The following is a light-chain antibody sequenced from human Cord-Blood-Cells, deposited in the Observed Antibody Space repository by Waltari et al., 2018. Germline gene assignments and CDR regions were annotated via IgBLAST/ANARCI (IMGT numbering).Light chain of an antibody. J-gene: IGLJ3*02. Sequence: QSALTQPASVSGSPGQSITIPCTGTSSDVGGYNYVSWYQPHPGKAPKLMIYDVSNRPSGVSKRFSGSKSGNTASLTISGLQAEGEADYYCSSYTSSSTLVFGGGTKLTVL. CDR3: SSYTSSSTLV. V-gene: IGLV2-14*01. CDR1: SSDVGGYNY. CDR2: DVS.